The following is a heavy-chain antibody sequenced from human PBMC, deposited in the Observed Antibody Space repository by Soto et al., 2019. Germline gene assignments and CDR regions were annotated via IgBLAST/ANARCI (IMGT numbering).Heavy chain of an antibody. Sequence: GPSEKVACKSSGGTFSSYAISWVRQAPGQGLEWMGGIIPIFGTANYAQKFQGRVTITADESTSTAYMELSSLRSEDTPLHYCPRFFSKFDYYYDRMDFCGQRSTVTVS. J-gene: IGHJ6*02. CDR2: IIPIFGTA. CDR3: PRFFSKFDYYYDRMDF. D-gene: IGHD3-10*02. CDR1: GGTFSSYA. V-gene: IGHV1-69*13.